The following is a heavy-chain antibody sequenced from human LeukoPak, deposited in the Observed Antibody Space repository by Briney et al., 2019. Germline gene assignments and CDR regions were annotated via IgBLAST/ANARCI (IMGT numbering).Heavy chain of an antibody. CDR2: TYYRSKWYN. D-gene: IGHD6-19*01. Sequence: SQTLSLTFAISGDSVSSNSAAWNWIRQSPSRGLEWLGRTYYRSKWYNDYAVSVKSRITINPDTSKNQFSLQLNSVTPEDTAVYYCARDRRIAVAGTHYYYGMDVWGQGTTVTVSS. CDR3: ARDRRIAVAGTHYYYGMDV. V-gene: IGHV6-1*01. J-gene: IGHJ6*02. CDR1: GDSVSSNSAA.